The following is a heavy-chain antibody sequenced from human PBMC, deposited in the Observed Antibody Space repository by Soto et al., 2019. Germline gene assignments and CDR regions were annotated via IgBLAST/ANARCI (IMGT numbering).Heavy chain of an antibody. CDR2: IYYNGFT. CDR1: GDSISSSNYY. D-gene: IGHD3-3*01. J-gene: IGHJ5*02. V-gene: IGHV4-39*01. Sequence: SETLSLTCTVSGDSISSSNYYWGWIRQSPGKGLEWIANIYYNGFTYYNPSLKSRVTISVDTSKNHFSLRLISVTAADTAVYYCARQDDFWSGSNWFDPWGQGTLVTVSS. CDR3: ARQDDFWSGSNWFDP.